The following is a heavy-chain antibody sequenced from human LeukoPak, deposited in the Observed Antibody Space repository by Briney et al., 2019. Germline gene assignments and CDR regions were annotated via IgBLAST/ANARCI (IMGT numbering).Heavy chain of an antibody. J-gene: IGHJ4*02. CDR2: IESKSDGGTT. CDR1: GFTFSNAW. Sequence: GGSLRLSCAASGFTFSNAWMSWVRQAPGKGLEWVGRIESKSDGGTTEYAAPVKGRFTISRDDSRNTLYLQMNSLKSEDTAVYYCTLSLWFGNSQRDYWGQGTLVTVSS. CDR3: TLSLWFGNSQRDY. D-gene: IGHD3-10*01. V-gene: IGHV3-15*04.